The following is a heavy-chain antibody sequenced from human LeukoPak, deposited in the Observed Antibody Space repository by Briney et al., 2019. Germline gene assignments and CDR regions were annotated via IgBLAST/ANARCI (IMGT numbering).Heavy chain of an antibody. V-gene: IGHV3-7*01. J-gene: IGHJ5*02. D-gene: IGHD2-15*01. CDR2: IKQDGSEK. CDR1: GFTFSSYW. CDR3: ARGGYCSGGSCYPLGS. Sequence: GGSLRLSCAASGFTFSSYWMSWVRQAPGKGLEWVANIKQDGSEKYYVDSVKGRFTISRDNAKNSLYLQMNGLRAEDTAVYYCARGGYCSGGSCYPLGSWGQGTLVTVSS.